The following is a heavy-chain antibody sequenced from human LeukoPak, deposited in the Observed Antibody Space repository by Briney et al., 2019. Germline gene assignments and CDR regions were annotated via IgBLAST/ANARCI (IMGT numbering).Heavy chain of an antibody. CDR2: IGSSGITI. CDR1: GFTFSSYE. Sequence: GGSLRLSCAASGFTFSSYEMNWVRQAPGKGLEWVSYIGSSGITIYYADSVKGRFTISRDNAKNSLYLQMNSLRAEDTAVYCCARETLGGSYESMFDPWGQGTLVTVSS. V-gene: IGHV3-48*03. J-gene: IGHJ5*02. CDR3: ARETLGGSYESMFDP. D-gene: IGHD1-26*01.